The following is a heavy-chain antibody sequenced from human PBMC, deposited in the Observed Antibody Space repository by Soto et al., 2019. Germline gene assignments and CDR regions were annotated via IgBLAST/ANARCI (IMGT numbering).Heavy chain of an antibody. D-gene: IGHD2-2*01. Sequence: EVQLVESGGGLVQPGGSLRLSCAASGFTFSSYWMSWVRQAPGKGLEWVANIKQDGSEKYYVDSVKGRFTISRDNAKNSLYLQMNSLGAEDTAVYYCAREYCSSTSCYFGDAFAIWGQGTMVTVSS. CDR2: IKQDGSEK. V-gene: IGHV3-7*01. CDR3: AREYCSSTSCYFGDAFAI. CDR1: GFTFSSYW. J-gene: IGHJ3*02.